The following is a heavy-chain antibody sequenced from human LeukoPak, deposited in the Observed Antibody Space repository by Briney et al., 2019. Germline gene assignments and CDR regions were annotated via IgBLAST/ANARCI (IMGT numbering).Heavy chain of an antibody. CDR2: IRPMNSDM. V-gene: IGHV5-51*01. CDR3: ARLEVGATVHYFDY. D-gene: IGHD1-26*01. J-gene: IGHJ4*02. Sequence: GESLKISCKGSGYNFNTYWVAWVRQLPGKGLEWMGIIRPMNSDMRYSPSFQGQVTISADKSISTAYLQWSSLKASDTAMYYCARLEVGATVHYFDYWGQGTLVTVSS. CDR1: GYNFNTYW.